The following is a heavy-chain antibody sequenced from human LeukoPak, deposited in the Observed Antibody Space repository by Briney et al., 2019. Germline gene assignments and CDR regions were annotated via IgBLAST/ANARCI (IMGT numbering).Heavy chain of an antibody. Sequence: SVKVSCKASGGTFNTYAISWVRQAPGQGLEWMGGIIPIFGTANYAQKFQGRVTITADKSTSTAYMELSSLRSEDTAVYYCARGPVYDFWSGKGYMDVWGKGTTVTVSS. D-gene: IGHD3-3*01. J-gene: IGHJ6*03. V-gene: IGHV1-69*06. CDR2: IIPIFGTA. CDR3: ARGPVYDFWSGKGYMDV. CDR1: GGTFNTYA.